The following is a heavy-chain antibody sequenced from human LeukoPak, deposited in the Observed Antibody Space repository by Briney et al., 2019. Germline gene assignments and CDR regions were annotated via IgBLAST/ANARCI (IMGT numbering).Heavy chain of an antibody. V-gene: IGHV4-30-2*01. D-gene: IGHD3-16*01. J-gene: IGHJ4*02. CDR3: ARGGGMGDFDY. Sequence: SETLSLTCAVSGGSISSGGYSWSWIRQPPGKGLEWIGYIYHSGSTYYNPSLKSRVTISVDRSKNQFSLKLSSVTAADTAVYYCARGGGMGDFDYWGQGTLVTVSS. CDR2: IYHSGST. CDR1: GGSISSGGYS.